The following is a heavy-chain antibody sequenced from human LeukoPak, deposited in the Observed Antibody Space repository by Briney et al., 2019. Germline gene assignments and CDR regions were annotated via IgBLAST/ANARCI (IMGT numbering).Heavy chain of an antibody. Sequence: VSVKVSCKASGYTFIGYYMHWVRQAPGQGLEWMGWINPNSGGTNYAQKFQGRVTMTRDTSISTAYMELSRLRSDDTAVYYCARVHGYGGNIPGFEYWGQGTLVTVSS. CDR1: GYTFIGYY. J-gene: IGHJ4*02. D-gene: IGHD4-23*01. CDR2: INPNSGGT. V-gene: IGHV1-2*02. CDR3: ARVHGYGGNIPGFEY.